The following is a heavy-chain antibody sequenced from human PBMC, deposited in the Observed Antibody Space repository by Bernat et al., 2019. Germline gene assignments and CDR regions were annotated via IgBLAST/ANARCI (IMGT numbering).Heavy chain of an antibody. CDR1: GFTFSSYA. CDR2: IKQDGSEK. Sequence: EVQLLESGGGLVQPGGSLRLSCAASGFTFSSYAMSWVRQAPGKGLEWVANIKQDGSEKYYVDSVKGRFTISRDNAKNSLYLQMNSLRAEDTAVYYCAREGSGWYFFYYWGQGTLVTVSS. V-gene: IGHV3-7*03. CDR3: AREGSGWYFFYY. D-gene: IGHD6-19*01. J-gene: IGHJ4*02.